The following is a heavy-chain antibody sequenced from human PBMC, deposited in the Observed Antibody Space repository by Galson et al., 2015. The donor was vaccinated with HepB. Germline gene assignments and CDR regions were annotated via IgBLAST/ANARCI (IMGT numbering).Heavy chain of an antibody. J-gene: IGHJ4*02. CDR2: ISGSGGST. Sequence: SLRLSCAASGFTFSSYAMSWVRQAPGKGLEWVSAISGSGGSTYYADSVKGRFTISRDNSKNTLYLQMNSLRAEDTAVYYCAKDDGYSGSYSLIDYWGQGTLVTVSS. CDR1: GFTFSSYA. CDR3: AKDDGYSGSYSLIDY. V-gene: IGHV3-23*01. D-gene: IGHD1-26*01.